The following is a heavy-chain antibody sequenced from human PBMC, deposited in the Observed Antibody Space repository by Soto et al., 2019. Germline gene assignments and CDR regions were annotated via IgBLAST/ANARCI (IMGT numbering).Heavy chain of an antibody. D-gene: IGHD3-22*01. CDR1: GGSISSGGYY. Sequence: PSETLSLTCTVSGGSISSGGYYWSWIRQHPGKGLEWIGYIYYSGSTYYNPSLKSRVTISVDTSKNRFSLKLSSVTAADTAVYYCARGSDYYDSSDLGYWGQGTLVTVSS. J-gene: IGHJ4*02. CDR2: IYYSGST. CDR3: ARGSDYYDSSDLGY. V-gene: IGHV4-31*03.